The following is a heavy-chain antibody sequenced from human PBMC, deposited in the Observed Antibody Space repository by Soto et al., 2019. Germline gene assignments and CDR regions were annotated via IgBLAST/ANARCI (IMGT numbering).Heavy chain of an antibody. CDR2: ISGSGGST. V-gene: IGHV3-23*01. CDR1: GFTFSSYA. Sequence: PGGSLRLSCAASGFTFSSYAMSWVRQAPGKGLEWVSAISGSGGSTYYADSVKGRFTISRDNSKNTLYLQMNSLRAVDTVVYYCAKDGCGGGYDYDYWGQGTQVTVSS. D-gene: IGHD5-12*01. CDR3: AKDGCGGGYDYDY. J-gene: IGHJ4*02.